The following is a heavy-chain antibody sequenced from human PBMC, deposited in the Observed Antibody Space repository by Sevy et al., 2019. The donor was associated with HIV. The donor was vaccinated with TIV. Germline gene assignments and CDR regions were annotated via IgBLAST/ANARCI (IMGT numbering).Heavy chain of an antibody. CDR2: INSDSGVT. CDR3: ARLTTQPTSDLYGLDV. V-gene: IGHV1-2*02. Sequence: ASVKVSCKASGYIFTDYYIHWVRQAPGQGLEWMAWINSDSGVTNYAQRFQGEVTVTRDPSLSTAYLELTNLKSNDTAIYYCARLTTQPTSDLYGLDVWGQWTTVTDSS. J-gene: IGHJ6*02. CDR1: GYIFTDYY. D-gene: IGHD4-17*01.